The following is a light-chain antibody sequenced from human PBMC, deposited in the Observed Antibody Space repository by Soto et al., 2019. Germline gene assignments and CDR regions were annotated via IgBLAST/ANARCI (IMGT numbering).Light chain of an antibody. J-gene: IGKJ2*01. Sequence: EIVMTRSPATLSVSPGETATLSCRASQSISSNLAWYQQKPGQAPRLLIYGASTMATGVPTRFSGRGSGTDFTITISSLQSEDFAVYYCLQYNNWPYTFGPGTKVEIK. CDR1: QSISSN. CDR3: LQYNNWPYT. V-gene: IGKV3-15*01. CDR2: GAS.